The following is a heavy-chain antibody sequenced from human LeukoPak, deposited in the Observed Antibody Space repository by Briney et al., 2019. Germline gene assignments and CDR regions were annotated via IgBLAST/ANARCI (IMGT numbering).Heavy chain of an antibody. CDR3: ARETGSGYGMDV. CDR1: GFTFSSYW. J-gene: IGHJ6*02. Sequence: GGSLRLSCAASGFTFSSYWMHWVRQAPGKGLVWVSRINSEGSSTTYADSVKGRFTISRDNAKNTLCLQMNSLRAEDTAVYYCARETGSGYGMDVWGQGTTVTVSS. D-gene: IGHD3-10*01. V-gene: IGHV3-74*01. CDR2: INSEGSST.